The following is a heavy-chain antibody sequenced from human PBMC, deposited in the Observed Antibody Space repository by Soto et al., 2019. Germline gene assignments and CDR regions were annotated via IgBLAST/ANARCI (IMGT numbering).Heavy chain of an antibody. CDR3: ARDSGSIVGATTTTNWFDP. V-gene: IGHV4-31*03. CDR2: IYYSGST. J-gene: IGHJ5*02. D-gene: IGHD1-26*01. CDR1: GGSISSGGYY. Sequence: SETLSLTCTVSGGSISSGGYYWSWIRQHPGKGLEWIGYIYYSGSTYYNPSLKSRVTISVDTSKNQFSLKLSSVTAADTAAYYCARDSGSIVGATTTTNWFDPWGQGTLVTVSS.